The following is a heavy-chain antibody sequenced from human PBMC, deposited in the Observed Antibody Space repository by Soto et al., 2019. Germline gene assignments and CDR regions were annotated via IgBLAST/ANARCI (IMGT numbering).Heavy chain of an antibody. CDR1: GFTFSSYT. V-gene: IGHV3-21*01. J-gene: IGHJ4*02. D-gene: IGHD2-21*01. Sequence: EVQLVESGGGLVKPGGSLRLSCAASGFTFSSYTMNWVRQAPGKGLEWVSSISADGGFIYYGDSVKGRFTISRDNAKTSLYLQMSSLRAEDTAVYYCARVVVVRLDEGDYFDHWGRGTLVTVSS. CDR2: ISADGGFI. CDR3: ARVVVVRLDEGDYFDH.